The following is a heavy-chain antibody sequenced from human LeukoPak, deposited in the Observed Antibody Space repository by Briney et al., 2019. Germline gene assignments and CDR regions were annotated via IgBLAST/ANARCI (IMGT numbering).Heavy chain of an antibody. CDR2: INSDGSNK. V-gene: IGHV3-74*01. CDR1: GFTFSSYW. Sequence: PGGSLRLSCAASGFTFSSYWMHWVRQAPGKGLEWVSRINSDGSNKSYADSVKGRFTISRDNAKNTLYLQMNSLRAEDTAVYYCARDAGTEFDYWGQGTLVTVSS. D-gene: IGHD6-13*01. CDR3: ARDAGTEFDY. J-gene: IGHJ4*02.